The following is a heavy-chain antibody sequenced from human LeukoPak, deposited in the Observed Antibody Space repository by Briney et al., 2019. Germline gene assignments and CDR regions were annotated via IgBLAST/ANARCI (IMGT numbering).Heavy chain of an antibody. CDR2: IYYSGST. CDR3: ARALRRFGEFALGY. CDR1: GGSISSYY. J-gene: IGHJ4*02. V-gene: IGHV4-59*08. Sequence: SSETLSLTCTVSGGSISSYYWSWIRQPPGKGLEWIGYIYYSGSTNYNPSLKSRVTISVDTSKNQFSLKLSSVTAADTAVYYCARALRRFGEFALGYWGQGTLVTVSS. D-gene: IGHD3-10*01.